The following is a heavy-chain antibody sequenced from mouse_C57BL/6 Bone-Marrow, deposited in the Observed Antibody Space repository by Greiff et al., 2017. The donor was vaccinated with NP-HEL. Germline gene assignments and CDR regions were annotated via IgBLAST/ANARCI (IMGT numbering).Heavy chain of an antibody. CDR1: GFTFSDFY. CDR2: SRNKANDYTT. Sequence: EVKLVESGGGLVQSGRSLRLSCATSGFTFSDFYMEWVRQAPWKGLEWIAASRNKANDYTTEYSASVKGRFIVSRDTSQSILYLQMNALRAEDTAIYYCARDALYYYGSSPFAYWGQGTLVTVSA. CDR3: ARDALYYYGSSPFAY. D-gene: IGHD1-1*01. J-gene: IGHJ3*01. V-gene: IGHV7-1*01.